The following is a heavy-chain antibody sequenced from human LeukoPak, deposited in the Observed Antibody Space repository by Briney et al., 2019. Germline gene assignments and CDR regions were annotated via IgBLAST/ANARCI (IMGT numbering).Heavy chain of an antibody. Sequence: SETLTLTCAVSGGSISSGGYSWIWIRQPPGKGLEWIGYIYHSGSTYYNPSLKSRITISVDRSKNQFSLKLSSVTAADTAVYYCDRVVVGGCWFDPWGQGTLVTVSS. V-gene: IGHV4-30-2*01. CDR2: IYHSGST. CDR1: GGSISSGGYS. J-gene: IGHJ5*02. CDR3: DRVVVGGCWFDP. D-gene: IGHD2-15*01.